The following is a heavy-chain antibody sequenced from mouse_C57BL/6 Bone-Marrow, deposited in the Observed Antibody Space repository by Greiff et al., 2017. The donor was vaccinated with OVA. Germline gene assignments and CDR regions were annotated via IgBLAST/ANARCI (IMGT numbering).Heavy chain of an antibody. Sequence: VQLQQSGAELVKPGASVKLSCKASGYTFTSSWLHWVNQRPGRGLEWIGRFDPKSGGTKYNEKFKSKATLTVDKPTSTAYMQLSSLTSEDSAVYYCARGSLLPWYFDVWGTGTTVTVSS. CDR3: ARGSLLPWYFDV. CDR2: FDPKSGGT. CDR1: GYTFTSSW. D-gene: IGHD2-10*01. J-gene: IGHJ1*03. V-gene: IGHV1-72*01.